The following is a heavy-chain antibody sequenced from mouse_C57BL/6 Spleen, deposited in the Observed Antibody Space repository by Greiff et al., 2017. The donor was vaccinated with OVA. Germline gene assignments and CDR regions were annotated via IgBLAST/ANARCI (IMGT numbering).Heavy chain of an antibody. D-gene: IGHD2-4*01. J-gene: IGHJ3*01. Sequence: VQLQQSGAELVMPGASVKLSCKASGYTFTSYWMHWVKQRPGQGLEWIGEIDPSDSYTNYNQKFKGKSTLTVDKSSSTAYMQLSSLTSEDSAVYDCARWNYDYDVWCAYWGQGTLVTVSA. CDR2: IDPSDSYT. CDR3: ARWNYDYDVWCAY. CDR1: GYTFTSYW. V-gene: IGHV1-69*01.